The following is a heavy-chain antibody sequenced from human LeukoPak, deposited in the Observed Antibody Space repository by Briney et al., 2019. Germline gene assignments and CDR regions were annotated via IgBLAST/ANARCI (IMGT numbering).Heavy chain of an antibody. CDR3: ARIRTPRCSADAFAI. V-gene: IGHV1-8*01. D-gene: IGHD2-15*01. CDR1: GYTFTSYD. CDR2: MNPNSGNT. Sequence: ASVKVSCKASGYTFTSYDINWVRQATGQGLEWMGWMNPNSGNTGYAQKFQGRVTMTRNTSISTAYTELSSLRSEDTAVYYCARIRTPRCSADAFAIWGQGTMVTVSS. J-gene: IGHJ3*02.